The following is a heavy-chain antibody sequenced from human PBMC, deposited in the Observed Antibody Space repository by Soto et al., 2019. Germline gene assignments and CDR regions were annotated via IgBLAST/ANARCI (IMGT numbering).Heavy chain of an antibody. D-gene: IGHD2-15*01. CDR3: ARHPIYCSGGSCYPDY. CDR1: GYSFTTYW. Sequence: PGESLKISCNGSGYSFTTYWISWVRQVPGKGLEWMGRIDPSDSYTNHSPSFQGHVTISADKSISTAYLQWISLKASDTAMYYCARHPIYCSGGSCYPDYWGQGTLVTVSS. CDR2: IDPSDSYT. J-gene: IGHJ4*02. V-gene: IGHV5-10-1*01.